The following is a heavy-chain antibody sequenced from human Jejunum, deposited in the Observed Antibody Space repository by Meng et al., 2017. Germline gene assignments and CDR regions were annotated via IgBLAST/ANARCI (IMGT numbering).Heavy chain of an antibody. V-gene: IGHV4-39*01. CDR1: GGSLSSCSPY. Sequence: QLQLQESGPGLVKPSETLSLSCTGSGGSLSSCSPYWGWIRQSPGKGLEWIGTAYYSGSSYYNPSLRSRVIILVDTSKNQFSLRLSSVTAADTAVYYCARQMDSEYDEGYFFDYWGQGILVTVSS. D-gene: IGHD2-2*03. J-gene: IGHJ4*02. CDR2: AYYSGSS. CDR3: ARQMDSEYDEGYFFDY.